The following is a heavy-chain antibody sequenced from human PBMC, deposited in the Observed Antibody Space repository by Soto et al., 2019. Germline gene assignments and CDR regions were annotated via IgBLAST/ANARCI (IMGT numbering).Heavy chain of an antibody. Sequence: QVQLQESGPGLVKPSQTLSLTCTVSGASINSGGYYWSWIRQHPGKGLEWIGYIYYSGSTYYNPSLESHIAISMDTSENQFSLRLSSVTAADTAVYYCAKGDKWESLLDYWGQGTLVTVSS. J-gene: IGHJ4*02. CDR1: GASINSGGYY. D-gene: IGHD1-26*01. V-gene: IGHV4-31*01. CDR3: AKGDKWESLLDY. CDR2: IYYSGST.